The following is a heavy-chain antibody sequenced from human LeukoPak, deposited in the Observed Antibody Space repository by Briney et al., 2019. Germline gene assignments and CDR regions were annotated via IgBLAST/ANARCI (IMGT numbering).Heavy chain of an antibody. CDR1: GGSISSYY. V-gene: IGHV4-59*01. D-gene: IGHD3-16*02. Sequence: SETLSLTCTVSGGSISSYYWSWIRQPPGKGLEWIGYIYYSGSTNYNPSLKSRVTISVDTSKNQFSLKLSSVTAADTAVYYCARVGGIYDYVWGSYRHDAFDIWGQGTMVTVSS. CDR3: ARVGGIYDYVWGSYRHDAFDI. J-gene: IGHJ3*02. CDR2: IYYSGST.